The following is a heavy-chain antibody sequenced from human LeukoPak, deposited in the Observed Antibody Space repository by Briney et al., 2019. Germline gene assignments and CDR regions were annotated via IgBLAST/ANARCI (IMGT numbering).Heavy chain of an antibody. CDR3: ARVGDGSGSYYPGRFDY. CDR2: ISPNSGGT. CDR1: GYTFTGYY. J-gene: IGHJ4*02. D-gene: IGHD3-10*01. Sequence: GASVKVSCKASGYTFTGYYMHWVRQAPGQGLEWMGWISPNSGGTNYAQKFQGRVTMTRDTSISTAYMELSRLRSDDTAVYYCARVGDGSGSYYPGRFDYWGQGTLVTVSS. V-gene: IGHV1-2*02.